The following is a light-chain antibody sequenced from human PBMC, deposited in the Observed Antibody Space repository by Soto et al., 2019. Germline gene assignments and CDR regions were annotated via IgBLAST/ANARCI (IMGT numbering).Light chain of an antibody. CDR2: EVS. CDR3: SSFSTSSTVI. CDR1: SSDVGYYTF. Sequence: QSVLTQPASLSGSPGQSITISCTGTSSDVGYYTFVSWYQQHPGKAPKLLLYEVSHRPSGVSNRFSGSKSGNTASLTISGLQPEDESHYFCSSFSTSSTVIFGGVTKLTVL. V-gene: IGLV2-14*03. J-gene: IGLJ2*01.